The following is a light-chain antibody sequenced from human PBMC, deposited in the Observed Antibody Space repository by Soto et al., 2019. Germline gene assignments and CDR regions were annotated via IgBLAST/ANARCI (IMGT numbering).Light chain of an antibody. Sequence: VHMTPSLHALSESVGDRFIITCRASQSIYNWLAWYKQXPGKAPXXLIYDASSLQSGVPSRFSGSGSGTEFTLTIRSLKPDEFATYYCQQYNSHWTFGQGTKVDIK. CDR2: DAS. V-gene: IGKV1-5*01. CDR1: QSIYNW. J-gene: IGKJ1*01. CDR3: QQYNSHWT.